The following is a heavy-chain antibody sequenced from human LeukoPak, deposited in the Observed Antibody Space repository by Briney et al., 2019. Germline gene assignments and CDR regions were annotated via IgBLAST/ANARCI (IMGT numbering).Heavy chain of an antibody. J-gene: IGHJ4*02. CDR2: IIPILGIA. Sequence: ASVKVSCKASGGTFSSYAISWVRQAPGQGLELMGRIIPILGIANYAQKFQGRVTITADKSTSTAYMELSSLRSEDTAVYYCARSPEVMYYYDSSGYYYYFDYWGQGTLVTVSS. D-gene: IGHD3-22*01. CDR1: GGTFSSYA. CDR3: ARSPEVMYYYDSSGYYYYFDY. V-gene: IGHV1-69*04.